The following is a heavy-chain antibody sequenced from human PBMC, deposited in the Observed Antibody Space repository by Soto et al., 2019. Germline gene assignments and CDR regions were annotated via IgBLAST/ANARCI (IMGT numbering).Heavy chain of an antibody. Sequence: GASVKVSCKASGYTFTSYGISWARQAPGQGLEWMGWISAYNGNTNYAQKLQGRVTMTTDTSTSTAYMELRSLRSDDTAVYYCARESAYDISTGRGRWFDPWGQGTLVTVSS. D-gene: IGHD3-9*01. V-gene: IGHV1-18*01. J-gene: IGHJ5*02. CDR2: ISAYNGNT. CDR1: GYTFTSYG. CDR3: ARESAYDISTGRGRWFDP.